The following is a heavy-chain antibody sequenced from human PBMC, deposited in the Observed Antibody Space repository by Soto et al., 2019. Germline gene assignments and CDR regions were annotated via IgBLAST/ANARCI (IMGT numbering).Heavy chain of an antibody. CDR3: ARPYSSSWYPWFDP. D-gene: IGHD6-13*01. V-gene: IGHV4-39*01. CDR2: IYYSGST. J-gene: IGHJ5*02. CDR1: GGSISSSSYY. Sequence: SATLSLTCTVSGGSISSSSYYWGWIRQPPWKGLEWIGSIYYSGSTYYNPSLKRRVTISVDTSKNQFSLKLSSVTAADTAVYYCARPYSSSWYPWFDPWGQGTLVTVSS.